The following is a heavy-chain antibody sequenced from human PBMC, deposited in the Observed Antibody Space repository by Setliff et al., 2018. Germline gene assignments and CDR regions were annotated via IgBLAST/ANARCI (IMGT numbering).Heavy chain of an antibody. V-gene: IGHV1-69*13. CDR1: GGTFSSYA. CDR3: ARYITGTTPADY. CDR2: IIPMFGTT. Sequence: SVKVSCKASGGTFSSYAISWVRQAPGQGLEWMGGIIPMFGTTNYAQRFRGRVTITADESTSTAYMEMRSLRSDDTAVYYCARYITGTTPADYWGQGTLVTVSS. J-gene: IGHJ4*02. D-gene: IGHD1-7*01.